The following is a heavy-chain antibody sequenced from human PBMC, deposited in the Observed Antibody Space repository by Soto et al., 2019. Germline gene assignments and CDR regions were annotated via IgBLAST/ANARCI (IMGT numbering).Heavy chain of an antibody. J-gene: IGHJ4*02. CDR1: GFTFSSYA. V-gene: IGHV3-23*01. Sequence: DVQLLESGGGLVQPEGSLRLSCAASGFTFSSYAMGWVRQGPGKGLEWVAVVSIGGSTHYADSVRGRFTISRDNSKNTLSLQVNSLTAEETAVYFCAKRRGAGGHFDYWGQGALVTVSS. CDR3: AKRRGAGGHFDY. D-gene: IGHD2-15*01. CDR2: VSIGGST.